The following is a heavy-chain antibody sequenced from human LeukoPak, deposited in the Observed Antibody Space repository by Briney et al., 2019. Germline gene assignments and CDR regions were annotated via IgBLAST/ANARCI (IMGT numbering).Heavy chain of an antibody. CDR3: ARDPFPYDFWSGYLYY. J-gene: IGHJ4*02. CDR1: GFTFSDYY. D-gene: IGHD3-3*01. Sequence: PGGSLRLSCAPSGFTFSDYYMRWIRQAPGEGLEWVSYISSSGSNIYYADSVKGRFTISRDKATNSLYLQLNSLRAEDTAVYYCARDPFPYDFWSGYLYYWGQGTLVTVSS. CDR2: ISSSGSNI. V-gene: IGHV3-11*01.